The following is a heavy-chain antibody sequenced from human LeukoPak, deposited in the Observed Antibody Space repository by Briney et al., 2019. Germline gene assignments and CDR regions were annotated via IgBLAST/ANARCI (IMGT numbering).Heavy chain of an antibody. CDR1: GYTFTNYD. Sequence: ASVKVSCKTSGYTFTNYDVSWVRQAPGQGLEWMGWISGYNGKTNYAQKLQGRVTMTTATPTTTAYMELRSLRSDDTAVYYCARYGGGDTWYAHFGMDVWGQGTTVIVTS. D-gene: IGHD2-21*02. V-gene: IGHV1-18*01. CDR3: ARYGGGDTWYAHFGMDV. J-gene: IGHJ6*02. CDR2: ISGYNGKT.